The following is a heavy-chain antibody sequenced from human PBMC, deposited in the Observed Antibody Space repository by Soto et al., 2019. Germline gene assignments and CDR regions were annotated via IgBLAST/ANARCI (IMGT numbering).Heavy chain of an antibody. J-gene: IGHJ6*02. CDR2: ISSSSSYI. CDR3: ARDKNVGYCSGGSCYDYYGMDV. V-gene: IGHV3-21*01. Sequence: PGGSLRLSCAASGFTFSSYSMNWVRQAPGKGLEWVSSISSSSSYIYYADSVKGRFTISRDNAKNSLYLQMNSLRAEDTAVYYCARDKNVGYCSGGSCYDYYGMDVWGQGTTVTVSS. CDR1: GFTFSSYS. D-gene: IGHD2-15*01.